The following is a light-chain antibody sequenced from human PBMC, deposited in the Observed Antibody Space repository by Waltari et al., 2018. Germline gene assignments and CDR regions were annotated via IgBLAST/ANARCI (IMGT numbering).Light chain of an antibody. Sequence: DIQMTQPPSSLSASVGDRVTITCRASQSISSYLNWYQQKPGKAPKLLIYAASSLQSGVASRFSGSGSGTDFTLTISSLQPEDFATYYCQQLKSYPITFGGGTKVEIK. CDR2: AAS. J-gene: IGKJ4*01. CDR3: QQLKSYPIT. V-gene: IGKV1-39*01. CDR1: QSISSY.